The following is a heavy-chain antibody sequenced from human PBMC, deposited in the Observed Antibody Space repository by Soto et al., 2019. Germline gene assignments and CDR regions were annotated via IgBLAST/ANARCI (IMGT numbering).Heavy chain of an antibody. CDR2: ISGSGGST. D-gene: IGHD6-19*01. J-gene: IGHJ4*02. V-gene: IGHV3-23*01. CDR3: AKTIAVAGTKLLPPDY. Sequence: GGSLRLSCAASGFTFSSYAMSWVRQAPGKGLEWVSAISGSGGSTYYADSVKGRFTISRDNSKNTLYLQMNSLRAEDTAVYYCAKTIAVAGTKLLPPDYWGQGTLVTVSS. CDR1: GFTFSSYA.